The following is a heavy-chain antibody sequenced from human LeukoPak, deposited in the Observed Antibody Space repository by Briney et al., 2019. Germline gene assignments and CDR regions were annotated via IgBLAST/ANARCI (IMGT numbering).Heavy chain of an antibody. CDR3: ASVDYGDYRNWFDP. CDR2: INHSGST. J-gene: IGHJ5*02. V-gene: IGHV4-34*01. D-gene: IGHD4-17*01. Sequence: SETLSLTCAVYGGSLSGYYWSWIRQPPGKGLEWIGEINHSGSTNYNPSLKSRVTISVDTSKNQFSLKLSSVTAADTAVYYCASVDYGDYRNWFDPWGQGTLVTVSS. CDR1: GGSLSGYY.